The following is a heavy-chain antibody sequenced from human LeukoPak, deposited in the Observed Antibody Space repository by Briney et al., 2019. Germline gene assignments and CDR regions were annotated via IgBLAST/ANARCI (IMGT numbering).Heavy chain of an antibody. CDR1: GGSFSGYY. Sequence: PSETLSLTCAVYGGSFSGYYWSWIRQPPGKGLEWIGEINHSGSTNYNPSLKSRVTISVDTSKNQFSLKLSSVTAADTAVYYYARVRGYSYFMDYWGQGTLVTVSS. V-gene: IGHV4-34*01. J-gene: IGHJ4*02. CDR2: INHSGST. CDR3: ARVRGYSYFMDY. D-gene: IGHD5-18*01.